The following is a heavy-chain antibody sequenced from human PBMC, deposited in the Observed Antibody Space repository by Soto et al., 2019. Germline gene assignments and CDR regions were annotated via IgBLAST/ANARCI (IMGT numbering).Heavy chain of an antibody. V-gene: IGHV3-33*01. CDR3: ARPPVDTAMAIDY. CDR1: GFTFSSYG. CDR2: IWYDGSNK. D-gene: IGHD5-18*01. J-gene: IGHJ4*02. Sequence: PGGSLRLSCAASGFTFSSYGMHWVRQAPGKGLEWVAVIWYDGSNKYYADSVKGRFTISRDNSKNTLYLQMNSLRAEDTAVYYCARPPVDTAMAIDYWGQGTLVTVSS.